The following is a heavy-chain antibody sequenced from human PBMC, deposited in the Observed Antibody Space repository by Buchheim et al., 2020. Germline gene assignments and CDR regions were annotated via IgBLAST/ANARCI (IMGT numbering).Heavy chain of an antibody. Sequence: QVQLVQSGAEVKKPGASVKVSCKASGYTFTGYYMHWVRQAPGQGLEWMGVINPSGGATDYAQRFRGRVTMTRDTSTSTFYMELSSLRSEDTAVYYCARDGVDIGSDYWGQGTL. CDR2: INPSGGAT. D-gene: IGHD2-15*01. V-gene: IGHV1-46*01. J-gene: IGHJ4*02. CDR1: GYTFTGYY. CDR3: ARDGVDIGSDY.